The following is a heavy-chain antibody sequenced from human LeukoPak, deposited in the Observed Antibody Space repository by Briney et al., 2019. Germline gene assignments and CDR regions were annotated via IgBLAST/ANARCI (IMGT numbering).Heavy chain of an antibody. CDR3: GRDLGTHGGYVDP. Sequence: GGSLRLSCAASGFIFSSYGMNWVRQAPGKGLEWVSYISTSDTTMYYADSVKGRFTISRDNAKISLYLQMDSLRVEDTGIYYCGRDLGTHGGYVDPWGQGTLVTVSS. J-gene: IGHJ5*02. CDR2: ISTSDTTM. V-gene: IGHV3-48*03. CDR1: GFIFSSYG. D-gene: IGHD5-12*01.